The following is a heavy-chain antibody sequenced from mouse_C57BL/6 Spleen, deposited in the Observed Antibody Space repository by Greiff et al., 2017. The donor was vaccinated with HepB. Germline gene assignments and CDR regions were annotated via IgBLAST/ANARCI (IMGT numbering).Heavy chain of an antibody. D-gene: IGHD3-2*02. CDR2: IDPSDSYT. CDR3: ARQLRPGWFAY. J-gene: IGHJ3*01. CDR1: GYTFTSYW. Sequence: VQLQQSGAELVKPGASVKLSCKASGYTFTSYWMQWVKQRPGQGLEWIGEIDPSDSYTNSNQKFKGKATLTVDTSSSTAYMQLSSLTSEDSAVYYCARQLRPGWFAYWGQGTLVTVSA. V-gene: IGHV1-50*01.